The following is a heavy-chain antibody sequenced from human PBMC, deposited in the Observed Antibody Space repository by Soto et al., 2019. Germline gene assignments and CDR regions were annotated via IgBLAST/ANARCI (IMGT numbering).Heavy chain of an antibody. V-gene: IGHV5-10-1*01. Sequence: PGESLKISCKGSGYSFTSYWISWVRQMPGKGLEWMGRIDPSDSYTNYSPSFQGHVTISADKSISTAYLQWSSLKASDTAMYYCARHRFIPTAPDPWGQGTLVTVSS. J-gene: IGHJ5*02. D-gene: IGHD1-1*01. CDR2: IDPSDSYT. CDR3: ARHRFIPTAPDP. CDR1: GYSFTSYW.